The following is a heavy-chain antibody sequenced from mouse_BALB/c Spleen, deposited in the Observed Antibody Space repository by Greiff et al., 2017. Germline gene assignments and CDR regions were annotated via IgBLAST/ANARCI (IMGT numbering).Heavy chain of an antibody. CDR1: GFSLTSYG. CDR3: ARLPYDYGNAY. D-gene: IGHD2-4*01. Sequence: QVQLKESGPGLVQPSQSLSITCTVSGFSLTSYGVHWVRQSPGKGLEWLGVIWSGGSTDYNAAFISRLSISKDNSKSQVFFKMNSLQANDTAIYYCARLPYDYGNAYWGQGTLVTVSA. CDR2: IWSGGST. J-gene: IGHJ3*01. V-gene: IGHV2-2*02.